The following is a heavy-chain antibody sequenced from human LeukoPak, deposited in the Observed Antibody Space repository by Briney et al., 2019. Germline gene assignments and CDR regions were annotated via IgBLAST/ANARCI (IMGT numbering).Heavy chain of an antibody. Sequence: SGTLSLTCAVSGDSISSSNRWNGVRQPPGKGLEWIGETHHSGSTHYNSSFKSGVTISVDKSKNQFSLKLNSVTAADTAVYYCARRGSGWYFDYWGQGTLVTVSS. CDR2: THHSGST. V-gene: IGHV4-4*02. CDR3: ARRGSGWYFDY. J-gene: IGHJ4*02. CDR1: GDSISSSNR. D-gene: IGHD6-19*01.